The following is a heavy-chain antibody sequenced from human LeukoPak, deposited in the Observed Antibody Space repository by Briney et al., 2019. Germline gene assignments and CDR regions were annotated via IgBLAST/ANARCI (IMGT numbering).Heavy chain of an antibody. J-gene: IGHJ4*02. D-gene: IGHD6-6*01. V-gene: IGHV3-30-3*01. CDR1: GFTFSSYA. CDR3: VAARYFDY. CDR2: ISYDGSNK. Sequence: GRSLRLSCAASGFTFSSYAMHWVRQAPGKGLEWVAVISYDGSNKYYADSVKGRFTISRDNSKNTLYLQMNRLRAEDTAVYYCVAARYFDYWGQGTLVTVSS.